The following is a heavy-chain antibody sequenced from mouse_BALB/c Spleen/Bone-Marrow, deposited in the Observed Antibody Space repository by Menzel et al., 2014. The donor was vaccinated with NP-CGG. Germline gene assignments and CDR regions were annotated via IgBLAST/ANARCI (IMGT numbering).Heavy chain of an antibody. CDR2: VEPSNSES. Sequence: QLQLQQSGAELLKPWAPVMLSSKAPGSTFTSYWINWVKQRPGRGLERMGRVEPSNSESHCNQNFKAQATLPVDQTSSTAYIQLSSLTSEDSAVYYCAYGNSESYLLDCWGQGTTLTVSS. CDR1: GSTFTSYW. J-gene: IGHJ2*01. V-gene: IGHV1-69*02. CDR3: AYGNSESYLLDC. D-gene: IGHD2-1*01.